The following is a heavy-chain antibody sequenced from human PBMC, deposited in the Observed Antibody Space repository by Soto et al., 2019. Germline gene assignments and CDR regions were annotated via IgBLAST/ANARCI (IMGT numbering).Heavy chain of an antibody. CDR2: IDPSGSYT. V-gene: IGHV5-10-1*01. CDR3: VRYCSRTSCYKYYGMDV. Sequence: GESLKISCRGSVYSFTTYWINWVRQMPGKGLEWMGNIDPSGSYTNYSPSFQGHVTISADKSISTAYLQWSSLKASDTAMYYCVRYCSRTSCYKYYGMDVWGQGTTVTVSS. CDR1: VYSFTTYW. J-gene: IGHJ6*02. D-gene: IGHD2-2*02.